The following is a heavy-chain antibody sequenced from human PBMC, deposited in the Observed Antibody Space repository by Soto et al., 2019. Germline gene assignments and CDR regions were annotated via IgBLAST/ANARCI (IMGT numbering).Heavy chain of an antibody. CDR3: AKIKFREAAVPDY. Sequence: PRRSLRLSCAASGFTFSSYAMSWVRQAPGKGLEWVSAISGSGGSTYYADSVKGRFTISRDNSKNTLYLQMNSLRAEDTAVYYCAKIKFREAAVPDYWGQGTLVTVSS. V-gene: IGHV3-23*01. J-gene: IGHJ4*02. CDR1: GFTFSSYA. CDR2: ISGSGGST.